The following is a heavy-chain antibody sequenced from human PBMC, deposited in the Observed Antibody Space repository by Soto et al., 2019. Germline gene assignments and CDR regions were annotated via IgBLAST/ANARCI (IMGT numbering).Heavy chain of an antibody. Sequence: PGGSLRLSCAVSGFTSNRYAMSWVRQAPGKGPEWVSGISGGGESTYYADSVKGRFTISRDNSKNTLYLQINSLRADDTAVYYCERARNSNSWGGSLGYWGQGTLVTVYS. D-gene: IGHD6-13*01. J-gene: IGHJ4*02. CDR3: ERARNSNSWGGSLGY. V-gene: IGHV3-23*01. CDR2: ISGGGEST. CDR1: GFTSNRYA.